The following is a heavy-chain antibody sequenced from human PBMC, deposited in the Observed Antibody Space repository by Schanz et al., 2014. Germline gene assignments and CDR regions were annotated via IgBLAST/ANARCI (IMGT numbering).Heavy chain of an antibody. V-gene: IGHV3-48*01. CDR2: ISGSSSTK. CDR3: ARDGAELYYFDD. Sequence: EVQLLESGGGLVQPGGSLRLSCAASGFTFTNYAMTWVRQAPGKGLEWVSYISGSSSTKYYADSVKGRFTISRDNGKKSLYLQMNSLRAEDTAVYYCARDGAELYYFDDWGQGTLVTVSS. D-gene: IGHD1-1*01. J-gene: IGHJ4*02. CDR1: GFTFTNYA.